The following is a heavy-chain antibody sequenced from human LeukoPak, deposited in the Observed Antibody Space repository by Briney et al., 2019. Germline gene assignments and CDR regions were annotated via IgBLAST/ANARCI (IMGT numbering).Heavy chain of an antibody. V-gene: IGHV3-9*01. CDR1: GFTFDNYA. CDR2: ISWNSGYI. D-gene: IGHD6-19*01. Sequence: YLRLSCAASGFTFDNYAMHWVRQAPGKGLEWLSIISWNSGYIGYADSVKGRFTISRDNAKKSLDFQMNSLRAEDTAFYYCAKVRGTYSSGYFFDYWGQGTLVTASS. CDR3: AKVRGTYSSGYFFDY. J-gene: IGHJ4*02.